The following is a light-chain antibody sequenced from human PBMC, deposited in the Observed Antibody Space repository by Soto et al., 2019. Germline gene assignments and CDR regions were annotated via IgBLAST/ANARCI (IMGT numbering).Light chain of an antibody. J-gene: IGKJ1*01. V-gene: IGKV3-20*01. CDR2: GAS. CDR1: QSVSSTY. CDR3: QQYGNPLT. Sequence: EIVLTQSPGTLSLSPGERATLSCRASQSVSSTYLAWYQQKPGQAPRLLIYGASSRATGIPDRCSGSGSGTDFTLTISRLEPEDFAVYYCQQYGNPLTFGQGTKVEIK.